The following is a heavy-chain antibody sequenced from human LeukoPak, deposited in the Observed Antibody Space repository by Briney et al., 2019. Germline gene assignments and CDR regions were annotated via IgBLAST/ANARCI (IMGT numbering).Heavy chain of an antibody. Sequence: PSETLSLTCSVSGGSIISSSYYWGWIRQPPGKGLEWIGSIYYSGSTYYNPSLKSRVTISVDTSKNQFSLKLSSVTAADTAVYYCARESIVAYYFDYWGQGTLVTVSS. CDR1: GGSIISSSYY. CDR3: ARESIVAYYFDY. CDR2: IYYSGST. V-gene: IGHV4-39*07. D-gene: IGHD5-12*01. J-gene: IGHJ4*02.